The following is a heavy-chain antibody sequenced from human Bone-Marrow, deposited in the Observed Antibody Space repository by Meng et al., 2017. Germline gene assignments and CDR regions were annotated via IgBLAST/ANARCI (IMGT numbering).Heavy chain of an antibody. CDR1: GFTFSSYG. Sequence: GESLKISCAASGFTFSSYGMHWVRQAPGKGLEWVAVIWYDGSNKYYADSVKGQFTISRDNSKNTLYLQMNSLRAEDTAVYYCARVRELLYYGMDVWGQGTTVTVSS. V-gene: IGHV3-33*01. D-gene: IGHD1-26*01. J-gene: IGHJ6*02. CDR3: ARVRELLYYGMDV. CDR2: IWYDGSNK.